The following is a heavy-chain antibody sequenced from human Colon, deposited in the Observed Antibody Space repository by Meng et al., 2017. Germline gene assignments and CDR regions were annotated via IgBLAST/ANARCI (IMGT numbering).Heavy chain of an antibody. V-gene: IGHV1-46*01. Sequence: ASVKVSCKASGYTFTSYYLHWVRQAPGQGLEWMGIINPRDGSTTYAQKFQDRVTMTWDTSTSTLYLDLGSLTSEDTAVYYCAGPSTVPTSSGTMDVWGLGTTVTVSS. J-gene: IGHJ6*02. CDR2: INPRDGST. D-gene: IGHD4-17*01. CDR3: AGPSTVPTSSGTMDV. CDR1: GYTFTSYY.